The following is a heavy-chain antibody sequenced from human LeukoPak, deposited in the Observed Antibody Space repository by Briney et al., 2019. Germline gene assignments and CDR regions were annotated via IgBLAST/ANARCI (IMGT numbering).Heavy chain of an antibody. CDR3: AGPQEATQLAFDY. V-gene: IGHV1-69*13. D-gene: IGHD1-1*01. CDR1: GGTFSSYA. J-gene: IGHJ4*02. CDR2: IIPIFGTA. Sequence: SVKVSCKASGGTFSSYAISWVRQAPGQGLEWMGGIIPIFGTANYAQKFQGRVTITADESTSTAYMELSSLRSEDTAVYYCAGPQEATQLAFDYWGQGTLVTVSS.